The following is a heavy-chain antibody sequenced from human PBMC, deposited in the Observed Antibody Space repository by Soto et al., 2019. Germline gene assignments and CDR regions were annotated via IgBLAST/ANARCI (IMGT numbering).Heavy chain of an antibody. V-gene: IGHV1-69*06. J-gene: IGHJ3*02. D-gene: IGHD3-10*01. CDR3: ARGVYGSGNYYTCPSPVNI. CDR2: TIPVFNTA. Sequence: QVQLEQSGAEVKKPGSSVKVSCKASGGTLSDHGVAWLRQAPGQGLEWMGGTIPVFNTAKYAQKFQGRVTVSADTITKIAYMEMSSLRSEATAFYFCARGVYGSGNYYTCPSPVNIWSEGTMVIVSS. CDR1: GGTLSDHG.